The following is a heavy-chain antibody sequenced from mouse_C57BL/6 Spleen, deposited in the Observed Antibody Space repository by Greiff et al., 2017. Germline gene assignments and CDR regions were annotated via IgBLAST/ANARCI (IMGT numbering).Heavy chain of an antibody. J-gene: IGHJ3*01. CDR2: IDPENGDT. V-gene: IGHV14-4*01. D-gene: IGHD2-12*01. Sequence: VQLQQSGAELVRPGASVKLSCTASGFNIKDDYMHWVKPRPEQGLEWIGWIDPENGDTEYASKFQGKATITADTSSNTAYLQLSSLTSEDTAVYYCTTRGRTTPFADWGQGTLVTVSA. CDR3: TTRGRTTPFAD. CDR1: GFNIKDDY.